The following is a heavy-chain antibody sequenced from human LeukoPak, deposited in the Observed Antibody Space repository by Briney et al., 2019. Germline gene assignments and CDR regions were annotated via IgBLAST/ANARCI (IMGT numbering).Heavy chain of an antibody. Sequence: SVKVSCKASGFTFTSSAMQWVRQARGQRLEWIGWIVVGSGNTNYAQKFQERVTITRDMSTSTAYMELRSLRSGDTAVYYCARDLKRGYSSGRYSWGTGSSNDYWGQGTLVTVSS. J-gene: IGHJ4*02. CDR3: ARDLKRGYSSGRYSWGTGSSNDY. CDR1: GFTFTSSA. V-gene: IGHV1-58*02. CDR2: IVVGSGNT. D-gene: IGHD6-19*01.